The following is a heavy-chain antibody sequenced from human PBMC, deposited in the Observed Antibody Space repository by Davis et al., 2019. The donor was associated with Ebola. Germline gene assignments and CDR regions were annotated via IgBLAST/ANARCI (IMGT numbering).Heavy chain of an antibody. CDR2: IIPIFGTA. CDR1: GYTFTGYY. CDR3: ARHSGYLLPYGMDV. V-gene: IGHV1-69*06. D-gene: IGHD5-12*01. Sequence: SVKVSCKASGYTFTGYYMHWVRQAPGQGLEWMGGIIPIFGTANYAQKFQGRVTITADKSTSTAYMELSSLRSEDTAVYYCARHSGYLLPYGMDVWGQGTTVTVSS. J-gene: IGHJ6*02.